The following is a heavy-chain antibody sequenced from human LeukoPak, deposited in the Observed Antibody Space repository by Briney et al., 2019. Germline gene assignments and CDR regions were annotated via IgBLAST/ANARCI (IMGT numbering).Heavy chain of an antibody. D-gene: IGHD2-15*01. V-gene: IGHV1-8*01. CDR1: EYTFTSYD. CDR2: MNPNSGNT. CDR3: ARKNFCSGGSCYSRGWFDP. J-gene: IGHJ5*02. Sequence: ASVKVSCKASEYTFTSYDINWVRQATGQGLEWMGWMNPNSGNTVYAQKFQGRVTMTRDTSISTAYMELSRRRAEDTAMYYSARKNFCSGGSCYSRGWFDPWGQGTLVTVSS.